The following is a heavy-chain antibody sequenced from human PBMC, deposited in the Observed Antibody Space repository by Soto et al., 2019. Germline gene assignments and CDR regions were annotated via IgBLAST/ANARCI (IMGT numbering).Heavy chain of an antibody. CDR3: ARDAAEINSYHIDF. CDR1: GFDFSRHG. Sequence: PWGSLRLSCVASGFDFSRHGMNWVRQAAGKGLEWIAYINRRGVTHYSDSVEGRFTISRDNAQNSLFLQMLSLRDEDTAVYYCARDAAEINSYHIDFWGQGALVTVSS. D-gene: IGHD3-16*01. J-gene: IGHJ4*02. V-gene: IGHV3-48*02. CDR2: INRRGVT.